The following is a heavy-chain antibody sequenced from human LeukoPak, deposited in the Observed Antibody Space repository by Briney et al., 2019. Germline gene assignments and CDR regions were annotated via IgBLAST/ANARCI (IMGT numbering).Heavy chain of an antibody. CDR3: ARTTGGYCTSTSCLFEY. CDR1: GFTLTDYY. D-gene: IGHD2-2*01. J-gene: IGHJ4*02. Sequence: ASVKVSCRASGFTLTDYYFHWVRQAPGQGLEWMGWINPNSGTTNFAQKFQGRVTMTRDTSISTAYMELSRLRSDDTAVYYCARTTGGYCTSTSCLFEYWGQGTLVTVSS. CDR2: INPNSGTT. V-gene: IGHV1-2*02.